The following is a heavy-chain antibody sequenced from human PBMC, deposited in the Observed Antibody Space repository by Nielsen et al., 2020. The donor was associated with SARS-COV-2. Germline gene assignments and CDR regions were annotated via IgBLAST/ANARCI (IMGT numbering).Heavy chain of an antibody. D-gene: IGHD2-2*02. Sequence: GESLKISCAASGFNFSGHSMSWVRQAPGKGLEWVSSLSGSSRYIYYADSLQGRFTIPIDNAQNSLFLQMNSLRAEDTAVYYCARIIIQCSSTHCYTLGGMDVWGKGTTVTVSS. J-gene: IGHJ6*04. CDR1: GFNFSGHS. CDR3: ARIIIQCSSTHCYTLGGMDV. CDR2: LSGSSRYI. V-gene: IGHV3-21*01.